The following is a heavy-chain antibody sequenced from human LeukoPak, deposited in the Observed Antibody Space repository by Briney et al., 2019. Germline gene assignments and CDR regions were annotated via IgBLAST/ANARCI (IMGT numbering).Heavy chain of an antibody. CDR2: IYYSGST. CDR3: ARLGDEAFDY. Sequence: PSETLSLTCTVSGGSISSYYWSWIRQPPGKGLEWIGYIYYSGSTNYNPSLKSRVTISVDTSKNQFSLKLSSVTAADTAVYYCARLGDEAFDYWGQGTLVTVSS. CDR1: GGSISSYY. D-gene: IGHD2-21*02. V-gene: IGHV4-59*08. J-gene: IGHJ4*02.